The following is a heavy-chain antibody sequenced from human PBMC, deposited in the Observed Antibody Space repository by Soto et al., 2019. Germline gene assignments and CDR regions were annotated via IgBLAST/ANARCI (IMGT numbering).Heavy chain of an antibody. J-gene: IGHJ4*02. CDR1: GFTFSNYA. V-gene: IGHV3-64D*06. Sequence: EVQLVESGGGLVQPGGSLRLSCSASGFTFSNYAMHWVRQAPGKELGYVSAISSNGGTTYYADSVKGRFTISRDNSKNTLYLQMSSLRAEDTAVYYCVKVGVALDYWGQGTLVTVSS. CDR3: VKVGVALDY. D-gene: IGHD5-12*01. CDR2: ISSNGGTT.